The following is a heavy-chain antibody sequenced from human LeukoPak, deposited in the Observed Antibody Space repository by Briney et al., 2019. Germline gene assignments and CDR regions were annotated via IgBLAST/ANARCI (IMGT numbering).Heavy chain of an antibody. J-gene: IGHJ4*02. Sequence: GGSLRLSCAPSGFTFSDYYMSWIRQAPGKGLEWVSYISSSGSTIYYADSVKGRFTISRDNAKNSLYLQMNSLRAEDTAVYYCARDQWYSGSYYFDYWGQGTLVTVSS. CDR2: ISSSGSTI. V-gene: IGHV3-11*01. D-gene: IGHD1-26*01. CDR3: ARDQWYSGSYYFDY. CDR1: GFTFSDYY.